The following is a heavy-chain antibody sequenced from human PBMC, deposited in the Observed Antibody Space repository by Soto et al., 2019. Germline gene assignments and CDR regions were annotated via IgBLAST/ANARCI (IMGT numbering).Heavy chain of an antibody. J-gene: IGHJ4*02. V-gene: IGHV4-39*01. CDR1: GDSITMNGYY. CDR3: ARSHHPYGILIDY. D-gene: IGHD3-10*01. Sequence: SGTLSLTCSVSGDSITMNGYYWGWIRQPPGKGLQWIGDVYWTGSTFSHPSLTSRVFISVDTSKNEFSLRLTSVTAPDTAVSYCARSHHPYGILIDYWSLEALLPISS. CDR2: VYWTGST.